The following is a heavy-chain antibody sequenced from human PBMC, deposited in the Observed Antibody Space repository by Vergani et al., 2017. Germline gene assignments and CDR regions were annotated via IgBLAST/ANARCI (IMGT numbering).Heavy chain of an antibody. CDR1: GGSISSGGYY. J-gene: IGHJ4*02. CDR2: IYYSGST. D-gene: IGHD5-24*01. Sequence: QVQLQESGPGLVKPSQTLSLTCTVSGGSISSGGYYWSWIRQHPGKGLEWIGYIYYSGSTYYNPSLKSRVTISVDTSKNQFSLKLSSVTAAYTAVSYCARAPKESWLQGAPFDYWGQGTLVTVSS. V-gene: IGHV4-31*03. CDR3: ARAPKESWLQGAPFDY.